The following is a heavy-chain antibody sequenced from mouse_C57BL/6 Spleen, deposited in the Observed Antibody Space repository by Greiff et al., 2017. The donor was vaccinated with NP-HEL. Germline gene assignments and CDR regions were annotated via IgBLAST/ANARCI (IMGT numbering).Heavy chain of an antibody. CDR2: INPSNGGT. V-gene: IGHV1-53*01. CDR3: AREGIYYYGSSGFDY. D-gene: IGHD1-1*01. J-gene: IGHJ2*01. CDR1: GYTFTSYW. Sequence: VQLQQSGTELVKPGASVKLSCKASGYTFTSYWMHWVKQRPGQGLEWIGNINPSNGGTNYNEKFKSKATLTVDKSSSTAYMQLSSLTSEDSAVYYCAREGIYYYGSSGFDYWGQGTTLTVSS.